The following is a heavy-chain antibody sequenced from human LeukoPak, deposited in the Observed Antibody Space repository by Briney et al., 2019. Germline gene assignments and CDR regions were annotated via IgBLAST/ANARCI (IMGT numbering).Heavy chain of an antibody. V-gene: IGHV1-8*01. CDR3: ARYEPLLRYFQH. J-gene: IGHJ1*01. CDR2: MNPNSGNT. CDR1: GYTFTSYD. Sequence: ASVKVSCKASGYTFTSYDINWVRQATGQGLEWMGWMNPNSGNTGYAQKFQGRVTMTRNTSISTAYMELSSLRSEDTAVYYCARYEPLLRYFQHWGQGTLVTVSS. D-gene: IGHD3-16*01.